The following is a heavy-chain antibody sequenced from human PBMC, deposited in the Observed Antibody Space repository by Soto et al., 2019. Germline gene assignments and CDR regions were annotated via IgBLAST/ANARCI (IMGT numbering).Heavy chain of an antibody. CDR2: INAGNGNK. CDR1: GYTFTSFA. Sequence: QVRLLHSGAEGKKPGASVKVSCKASGYTFTSFAMLWVRQPPGQRLEWMGWINAGNGNKKYSQKFQGRVTITRDTSASTAYMELSSLRSEDTAVYYCASGEGGAFDIWGQGTMVTVSS. V-gene: IGHV1-3*01. J-gene: IGHJ3*02. D-gene: IGHD4-17*01. CDR3: ASGEGGAFDI.